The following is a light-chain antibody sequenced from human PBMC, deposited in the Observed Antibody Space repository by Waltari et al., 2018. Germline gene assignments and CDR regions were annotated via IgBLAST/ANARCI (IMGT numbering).Light chain of an antibody. CDR2: GAS. Sequence: EIVLPQSPGPLSFSPGDTATLSCRASQSVSNNYLAWYQQKPGQAPRLLIYGASSRAAGIPDRFSGGGSGTDCTLTISRLEPEDFAVYLCQQYGNSPLTFGGGTEVEIE. V-gene: IGKV3-20*01. CDR3: QQYGNSPLT. J-gene: IGKJ4*01. CDR1: QSVSNNY.